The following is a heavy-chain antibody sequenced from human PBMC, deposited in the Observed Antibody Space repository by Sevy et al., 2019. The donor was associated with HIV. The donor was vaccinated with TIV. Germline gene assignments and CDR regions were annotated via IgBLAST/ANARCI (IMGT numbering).Heavy chain of an antibody. D-gene: IGHD3-10*01. Sequence: ASVKVSCKASGYTFTGYYMHWVRQAPGQGLEWMGRINPNSGGTNYAQKFQGRVTMTRDTSISTAYMELSRLRSDDTAVCYCARVPAIMGQGVIPLWYWFDPWGQGTLVTVSS. CDR3: ARVPAIMGQGVIPLWYWFDP. J-gene: IGHJ5*02. CDR2: INPNSGGT. CDR1: GYTFTGYY. V-gene: IGHV1-2*06.